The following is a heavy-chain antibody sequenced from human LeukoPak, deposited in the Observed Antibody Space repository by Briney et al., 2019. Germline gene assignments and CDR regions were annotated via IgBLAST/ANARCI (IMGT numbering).Heavy chain of an antibody. V-gene: IGHV1-2*02. CDR1: GNIFTGYY. D-gene: IGHD3-10*01. CDR3: ATGLFSYYYGSGA. J-gene: IGHJ4*02. Sequence: VKVSCKASGNIFTGYYLHWVRQAPGQGLEWMGWINPNGGGPKYAPKFQGRVTMTRDTSINTVYMELSRLRSDDTAVYYCATGLFSYYYGSGAWGQGTLVTVSS. CDR2: INPNGGGP.